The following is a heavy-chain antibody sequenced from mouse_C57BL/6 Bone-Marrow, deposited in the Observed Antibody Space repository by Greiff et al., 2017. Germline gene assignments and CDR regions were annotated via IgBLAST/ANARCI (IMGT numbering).Heavy chain of an antibody. CDR1: GYTSTSYG. CDR2: IYPRSGNT. Sequence: QVQLQQSGAELARPGASVKLSCKASGYTSTSYGISWVKQRTGQGLEWIGEIYPRSGNTYYNEKFKGKATLTADKSSSTAYMELRSLTSEDSAVYFCARVGLVYYDYDWFAYWGQGTLVTVSA. CDR3: ARVGLVYYDYDWFAY. J-gene: IGHJ3*01. V-gene: IGHV1-81*01. D-gene: IGHD2-4*01.